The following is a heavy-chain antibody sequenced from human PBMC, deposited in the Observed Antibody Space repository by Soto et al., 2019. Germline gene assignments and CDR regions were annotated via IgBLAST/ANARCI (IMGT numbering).Heavy chain of an antibody. CDR2: ISYDGSNK. Sequence: GSLRLSCAASGFTFSNYAIHWVRQAPGKGPEWVAVISYDGSNKYYADSVKGRFTISRDNSKNTLYLQMNSLRAEDTALYYCARVRTVTTLAAFDIWGQGTMVTVSS. CDR1: GFTFSNYA. CDR3: ARVRTVTTLAAFDI. J-gene: IGHJ3*02. D-gene: IGHD4-17*01. V-gene: IGHV3-30-3*01.